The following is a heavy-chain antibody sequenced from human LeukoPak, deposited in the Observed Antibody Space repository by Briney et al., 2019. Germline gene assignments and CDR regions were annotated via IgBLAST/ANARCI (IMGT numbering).Heavy chain of an antibody. Sequence: PSETLSLTCTVSGGSISGYYWSWIRQSPGKGLEWIGYIYYSGSTKYNPSLKSRVTMSVDTSKNQFSLELSSVTAADTAVYYCTRVKVHGDSDYWGQGTLVTVSS. V-gene: IGHV4-59*01. CDR2: IYYSGST. D-gene: IGHD1-1*01. CDR1: GGSISGYY. CDR3: TRVKVHGDSDY. J-gene: IGHJ4*02.